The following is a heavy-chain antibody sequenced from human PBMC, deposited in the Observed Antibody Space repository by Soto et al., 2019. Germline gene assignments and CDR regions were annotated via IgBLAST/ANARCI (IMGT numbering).Heavy chain of an antibody. D-gene: IGHD3-22*01. V-gene: IGHV4-4*02. CDR1: GGSIRSSNW. CDR2: IYHSGST. J-gene: IGHJ4*02. CDR3: ARDLGYYDSRGFDY. Sequence: SETLSLTCAVSGGSIRSSNWWSWVRQPPGKGLEWIGEIYHSGSTNYNPSLKSRVTISVDKSKNQFSLKLSSVTAADTAVYYCARDLGYYDSRGFDYWGQGTLVTVSS.